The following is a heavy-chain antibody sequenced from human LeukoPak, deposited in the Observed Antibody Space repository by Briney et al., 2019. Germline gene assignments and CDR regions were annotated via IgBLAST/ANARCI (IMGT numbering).Heavy chain of an antibody. CDR3: TRVQDRDGYYRPY. Sequence: GGSLRLSCVASGFTFSSRDWMTWVGQAPGKGLEWVANIKQDGSEKYYVDSVKGRFTISRDNAKNSLYLQMNSLRAEDTAVYYCTRVQDRDGYYRPYWGQGTLVTVSS. D-gene: IGHD5-24*01. CDR1: GFTFSSRDW. V-gene: IGHV3-7*01. CDR2: IKQDGSEK. J-gene: IGHJ4*02.